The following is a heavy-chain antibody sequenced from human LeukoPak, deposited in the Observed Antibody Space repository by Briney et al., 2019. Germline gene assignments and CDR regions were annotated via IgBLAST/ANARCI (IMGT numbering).Heavy chain of an antibody. CDR3: ARDSRRWELQNYYYYMDV. CDR2: ISADNGNT. CDR1: GYTFTSYG. Sequence: EASVKVSCKASGYTFTSYGISWVRQAPGQGLEWMGWISADNGNTNHAQNLQGRVTMTTDTSTSTAYMELRSLRSDDTAVYYCARDSRRWELQNYYYYMDVWGKGTTVTISS. D-gene: IGHD3-10*01. J-gene: IGHJ6*03. V-gene: IGHV1-18*01.